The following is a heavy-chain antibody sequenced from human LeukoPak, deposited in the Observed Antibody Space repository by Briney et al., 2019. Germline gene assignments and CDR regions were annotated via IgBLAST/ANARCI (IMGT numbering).Heavy chain of an antibody. CDR1: GFTFSSYW. CDR3: AREGYYDSSGLDY. Sequence: GGSLRLSCAAPGFTFSSYWMSWVRQAPGKGLEWVANIKQDGSEKYYVDSVKGRFTISRDNAKNSLYLQMNSLRAEDTAVYYCAREGYYDSSGLDYWGQGTLVTVSS. J-gene: IGHJ4*02. CDR2: IKQDGSEK. V-gene: IGHV3-7*01. D-gene: IGHD3-22*01.